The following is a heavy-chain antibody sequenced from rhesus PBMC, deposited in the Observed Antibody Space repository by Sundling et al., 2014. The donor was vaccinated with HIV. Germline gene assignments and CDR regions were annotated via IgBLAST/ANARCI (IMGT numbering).Heavy chain of an antibody. J-gene: IGHJ4*01. CDR2: IHGSGAST. V-gene: IGHV4-160*01. CDR1: GGSISSSY. Sequence: QLQLQESGPGLVKPSETLSVTCAVSGGSISSSYWSWIRQPPGKGLEWIGNIHGSGASTNYNPSLKSRVTISTDTSNNQFSLNLISVTAADTAVYYCARERGSRVDFWGQGVLVTVSS. CDR3: ARERGSRVDF. D-gene: IGHD5-42*01.